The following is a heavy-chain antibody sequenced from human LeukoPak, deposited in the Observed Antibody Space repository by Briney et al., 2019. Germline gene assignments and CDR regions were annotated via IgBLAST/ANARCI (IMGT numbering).Heavy chain of an antibody. CDR2: IYYSGST. CDR3: ARAPNYYDILTGYYGAFDI. J-gene: IGHJ3*02. Sequence: SETLSLTCTVSGGSISSYYWSWIRQPPGKGLEWIGYIYYSGSTNYNPSLKSRVTISVDTSKNQFSLKLSSVTAADTAVYYCARAPNYYDILTGYYGAFDIWGQGTMVTVSS. CDR1: GGSISSYY. V-gene: IGHV4-59*01. D-gene: IGHD3-9*01.